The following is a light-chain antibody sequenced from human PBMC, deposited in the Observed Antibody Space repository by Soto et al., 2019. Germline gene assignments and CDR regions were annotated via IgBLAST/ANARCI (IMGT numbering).Light chain of an antibody. Sequence: EIVLTQSPGTLSLSPGERATLSCRASQSVNSNLAWYQQKPGQAPRLLIYAASTRATGIPDRFSGSGSGTDFTLTVSRLEPEDFAVYYCQHYDGSRTFGQGTKVEIK. J-gene: IGKJ1*01. V-gene: IGKV3-20*01. CDR3: QHYDGSRT. CDR1: QSVNSN. CDR2: AAS.